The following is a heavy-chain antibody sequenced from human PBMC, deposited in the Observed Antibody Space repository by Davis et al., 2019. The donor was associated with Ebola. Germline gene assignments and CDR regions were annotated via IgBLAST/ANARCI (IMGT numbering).Heavy chain of an antibody. Sequence: PGGSLRLSCVASGFTFSRNSMNWVRQAPGKGLEWVSYISSSSTTIYYADSEKGRFTISRDNAKNALYLQMNSLRDEDTAVYYCARAGMVQGVITKWDGYWGQGTLVTVSS. D-gene: IGHD3-10*01. CDR3: ARAGMVQGVITKWDGY. V-gene: IGHV3-48*02. CDR2: ISSSSTTI. CDR1: GFTFSRNS. J-gene: IGHJ4*02.